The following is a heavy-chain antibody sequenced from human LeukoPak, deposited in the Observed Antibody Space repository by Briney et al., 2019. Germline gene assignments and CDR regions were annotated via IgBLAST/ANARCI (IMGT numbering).Heavy chain of an antibody. Sequence: GGSLRLSCAASGFTFSSYAMSWVRQAPGKGREWVSALSGSGGSTYYADSVKGRFTIPRDNSKNTLYLQMNSLRAEDTAVYYCAKAARIKYYYDSSGSRPDYWGQGTLVTVSS. J-gene: IGHJ4*02. CDR3: AKAARIKYYYDSSGSRPDY. CDR1: GFTFSSYA. V-gene: IGHV3-23*01. D-gene: IGHD3-22*01. CDR2: LSGSGGST.